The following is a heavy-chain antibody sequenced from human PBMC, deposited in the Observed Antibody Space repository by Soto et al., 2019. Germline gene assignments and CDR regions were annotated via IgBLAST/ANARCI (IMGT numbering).Heavy chain of an antibody. V-gene: IGHV1-18*01. CDR3: ARTCRSGGSCYLEY. CDR2: VSVPSGDT. D-gene: IGHD2-15*01. Sequence: ASVKASCKASCYSFSSFGMSWVRQAPGQGLEWVGWVSVPSGDTSSAQNFQGRFTVTTDTSTSTAYMDVGSLRSDDTAVYYCARTCRSGGSCYLEYWGEGTLVTVS. J-gene: IGHJ4*02. CDR1: CYSFSSFG.